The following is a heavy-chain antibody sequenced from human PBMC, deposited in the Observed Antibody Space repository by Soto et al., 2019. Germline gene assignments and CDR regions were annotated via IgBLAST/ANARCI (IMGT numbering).Heavy chain of an antibody. V-gene: IGHV1-58*01. Sequence: QMQLVQSEPEVKKPGTSVKVSCKASGFTFTSSAVQWVRQARGQRLEWIGWIVVGSGNTNYAQKFQERVTITRDMSTSTAYMELSSLRSEDAAVYYCAASTELGYCSGGSCFDFDYWGQGTLVTVSS. D-gene: IGHD2-15*01. CDR3: AASTELGYCSGGSCFDFDY. CDR1: GFTFTSSA. J-gene: IGHJ4*02. CDR2: IVVGSGNT.